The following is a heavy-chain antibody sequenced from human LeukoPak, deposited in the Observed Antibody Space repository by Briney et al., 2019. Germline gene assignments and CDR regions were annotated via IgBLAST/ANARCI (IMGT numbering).Heavy chain of an antibody. CDR2: IIPIFGTA. D-gene: IGHD3-22*01. V-gene: IGHV1-69*13. CDR1: GGTFSSYA. CDR3: ARSGFDSSGYYPAEYFQH. Sequence: GASVKVSCKASGGTFSSYAISWVRQAPGQGLEWMGGIIPIFGTANYAQKFQGRVTITADESTSTAYMELSSLRSEDTAVYYCARSGFDSSGYYPAEYFQHWGQGTLVTVSS. J-gene: IGHJ1*01.